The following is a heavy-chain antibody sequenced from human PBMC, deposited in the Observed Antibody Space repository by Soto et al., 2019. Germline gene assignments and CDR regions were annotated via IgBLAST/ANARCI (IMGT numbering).Heavy chain of an antibody. Sequence: EVQLVESGGGLVQPGGSLRLSCAASGFTFSSYWMSWARQAPGKGLEWVANIKQDGSEKYYVDSVKGRFTISRDNAKNSLYLQMNSLRAEDTAVYYCARSIAARLNWFDPWGQGTLVTVSS. D-gene: IGHD6-6*01. CDR3: ARSIAARLNWFDP. J-gene: IGHJ5*02. V-gene: IGHV3-7*01. CDR2: IKQDGSEK. CDR1: GFTFSSYW.